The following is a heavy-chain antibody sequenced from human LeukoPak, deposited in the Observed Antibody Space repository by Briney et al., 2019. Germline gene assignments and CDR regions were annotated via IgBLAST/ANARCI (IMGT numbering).Heavy chain of an antibody. Sequence: ASVKVPCKASGYTFTSYGISWVRQAPGQGLEWMGWISAYNGNTNYAQKLQGRVTMTTDTSTSTAYMELRSLRSDDTAVYYCARDNGADTTDYFDYWGQGTLVTVSS. D-gene: IGHD5-18*01. CDR2: ISAYNGNT. CDR3: ARDNGADTTDYFDY. CDR1: GYTFTSYG. J-gene: IGHJ4*02. V-gene: IGHV1-18*01.